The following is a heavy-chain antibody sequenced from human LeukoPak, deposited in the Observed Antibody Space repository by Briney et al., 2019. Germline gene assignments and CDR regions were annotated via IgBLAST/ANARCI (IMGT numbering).Heavy chain of an antibody. CDR2: ISGSGGST. V-gene: IGHV3-23*01. CDR3: AKDSPKYSSGWYSYFDY. D-gene: IGHD6-19*01. Sequence: GGSLRLSCAASGFTFSSYAMSWVRQAPGKGLEWVSAISGSGGSTYYADSVKGRFTISRDNSKNTLYLQMNSLRAEDTAVYYCAKDSPKYSSGWYSYFDYWGQGTLVTVSS. CDR1: GFTFSSYA. J-gene: IGHJ4*02.